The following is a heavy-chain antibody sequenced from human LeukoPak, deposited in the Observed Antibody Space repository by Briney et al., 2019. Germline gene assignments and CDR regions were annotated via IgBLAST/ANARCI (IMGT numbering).Heavy chain of an antibody. D-gene: IGHD6-13*01. CDR1: GYTFTSYG. CDR2: ISAYNGNT. V-gene: IGHV1-18*01. Sequence: ASVKVSCKASGYTFTSYGISWVRQAPGQGLEWMGWISAYNGNTNYAQKLQGRVTMTTDTSTSTAYMGLRSLRSDDTAVYYCARDSVSSWYFEYFQHWGQGTLVTVSS. J-gene: IGHJ1*01. CDR3: ARDSVSSWYFEYFQH.